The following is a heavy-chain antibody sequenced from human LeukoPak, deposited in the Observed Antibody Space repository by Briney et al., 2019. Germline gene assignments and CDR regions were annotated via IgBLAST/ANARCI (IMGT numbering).Heavy chain of an antibody. V-gene: IGHV4-30-4*01. Sequence: SQTLSLTCTVSGGSISSGDYYWSWIRQPPGKGLEWIGYIYYSGSTYYNPSLKSRVTISVDTSKNQFSLKLSSVTAADTAVYYCATGVATTYYYYGMDVWGQGTMVTVSS. CDR1: GGSISSGDYY. D-gene: IGHD5-12*01. CDR2: IYYSGST. CDR3: ATGVATTYYYYGMDV. J-gene: IGHJ6*02.